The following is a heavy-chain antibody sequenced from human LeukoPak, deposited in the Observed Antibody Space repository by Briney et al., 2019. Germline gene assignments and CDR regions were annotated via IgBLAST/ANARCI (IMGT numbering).Heavy chain of an antibody. CDR2: IYHSGST. CDR1: GRSITRGGYY. J-gene: IGHJ6*03. D-gene: IGHD1-26*01. Sequence: SETLSLTCTVSGRSITRGGYYWSWIRQHPGKGLEWIGYIYHSGSTNYSPSLKSRITISVDTSKNQFSLNLSSVTAADTAVYYCARVPMGASYYYMDVWGKGTTVTVSS. CDR3: ARVPMGASYYYMDV. V-gene: IGHV4-31*03.